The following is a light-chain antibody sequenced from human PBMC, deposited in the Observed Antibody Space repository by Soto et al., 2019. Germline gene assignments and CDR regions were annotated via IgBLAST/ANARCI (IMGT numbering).Light chain of an antibody. J-gene: IGKJ1*01. CDR2: GAS. V-gene: IGKV3-20*01. Sequence: EIVLPQSPGTLSLSPGESATLSCRASQSVRSYLAWYQQKPGQAPRLLIYGASSRATGIPDRFSGSGSGTDFTLTISRLEPEDFAVYYCQQSGSSPGTFGQGTKVDIK. CDR1: QSVRSY. CDR3: QQSGSSPGT.